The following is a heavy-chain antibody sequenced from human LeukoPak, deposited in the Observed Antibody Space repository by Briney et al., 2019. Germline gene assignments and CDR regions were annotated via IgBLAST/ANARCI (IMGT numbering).Heavy chain of an antibody. CDR3: ASWLGYSSGWYVRD. CDR1: GFTFSNYW. D-gene: IGHD6-19*01. CDR2: INTDGSST. J-gene: IGHJ4*02. V-gene: IGHV3-74*01. Sequence: PGGSLRLSCVASGFTFSNYWIHWVRQAPGKGLAWVSRINTDGSSTTYADSVKGRFTISRDNSKNSLYLQMNSLRAEDTAVYYCASWLGYSSGWYVRDWGQGTLVTVSS.